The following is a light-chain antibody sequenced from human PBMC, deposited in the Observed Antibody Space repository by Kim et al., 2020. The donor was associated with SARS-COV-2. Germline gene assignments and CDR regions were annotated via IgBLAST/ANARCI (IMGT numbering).Light chain of an antibody. CDR1: QRVTSSY. Sequence: LSPGERATLSCRASQRVTSSYLAWYQHKPGQAPRLLIYDASSRATGIADRFSGSGSGTDFTLTISRLEPEDYAVYYCQQYSSSRGTFGGGTKLEI. CDR3: QQYSSSRGT. CDR2: DAS. J-gene: IGKJ4*01. V-gene: IGKV3-20*01.